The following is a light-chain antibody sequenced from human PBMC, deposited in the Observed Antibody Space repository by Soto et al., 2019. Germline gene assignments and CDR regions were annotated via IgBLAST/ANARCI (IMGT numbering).Light chain of an antibody. CDR1: SSDVGGYNY. CDR3: SSYTGSSTYV. CDR2: DVS. V-gene: IGLV2-14*01. J-gene: IGLJ1*01. Sequence: QSALTQPASVSGSPGQSITISCTGTSSDVGGYNYVSWYQQHPGKAPKLMIYDVSNRPSGISNRFSGSKSGNTAALTISGLQAKDEADYYCSSYTGSSTYVFGTGTKVTVL.